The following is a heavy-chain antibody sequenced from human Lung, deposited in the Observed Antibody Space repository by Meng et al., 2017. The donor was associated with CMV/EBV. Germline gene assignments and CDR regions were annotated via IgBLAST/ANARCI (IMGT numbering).Heavy chain of an antibody. CDR2: TYYRSKWYH. CDR3: ARGINGGCGD. D-gene: IGHD4-23*01. CDR1: GDIVASNSAA. J-gene: IGHJ4*02. Sequence: QLHQAGPGPVKPSQTRPLPCAISGDIVASNSAAWHWIRQSPSRGLEWLGRTYYRSKWYHEYAVSVKSRITISPDTPKNQFSLQLNSMTPEDTAVYYCARGINGGCGDWGQGTLVTVSS. V-gene: IGHV6-1*01.